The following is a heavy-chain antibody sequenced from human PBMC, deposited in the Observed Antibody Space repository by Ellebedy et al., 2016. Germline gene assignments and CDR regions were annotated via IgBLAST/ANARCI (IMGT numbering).Heavy chain of an antibody. CDR3: ARFPYYDSSGYILDY. CDR1: GYTFTSYY. J-gene: IGHJ4*02. V-gene: IGHV1-18*04. CDR2: ISAYSANT. Sequence: ASVKVSCKASGYTFTSYYMHWVRQAPGQGLEWMGWISAYSANTNYERKLQGRVTMTTDTSTNTAYMELRSLRSDDTAVYYCARFPYYDSSGYILDYWGQGTLVTVSS. D-gene: IGHD3-22*01.